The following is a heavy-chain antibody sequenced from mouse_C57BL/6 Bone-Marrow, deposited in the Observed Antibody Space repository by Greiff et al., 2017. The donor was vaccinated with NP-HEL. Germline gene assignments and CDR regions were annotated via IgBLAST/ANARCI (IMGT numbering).Heavy chain of an antibody. D-gene: IGHD2-5*01. CDR1: GYSFTGYY. Sequence: VQLQQSGPELVKPGASVKISCKASGYSFTGYYMHWVKQSSEKSLEWIGEINPSTGGTSYNQKFKGKATLTVDKSSSTAYMQLKSLTSEDSAVYYCARWCSNPYFDVWGTGTTVTVSS. CDR2: INPSTGGT. CDR3: ARWCSNPYFDV. J-gene: IGHJ1*03. V-gene: IGHV1-43*01.